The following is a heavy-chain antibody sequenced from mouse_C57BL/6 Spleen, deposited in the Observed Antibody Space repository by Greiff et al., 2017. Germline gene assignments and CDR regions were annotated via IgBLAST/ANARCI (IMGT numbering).Heavy chain of an antibody. D-gene: IGHD1-1*02. Sequence: EVMLVESGGGLVKPGGSLKLSCAASGFTFSDYGMHWVRQAPEKGLEWVAYISSGSSTIYYADTVKGRFTISRDNAKNTLFLQMTSLRSEDTAMYYCARRAGWGYFDVWGTGTTVTVSS. V-gene: IGHV5-17*01. CDR3: ARRAGWGYFDV. CDR2: ISSGSSTI. CDR1: GFTFSDYG. J-gene: IGHJ1*03.